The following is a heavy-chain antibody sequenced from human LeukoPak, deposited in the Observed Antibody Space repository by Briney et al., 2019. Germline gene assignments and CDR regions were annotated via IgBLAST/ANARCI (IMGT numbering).Heavy chain of an antibody. CDR1: GFTFSSYW. CDR2: IKQDGSEK. J-gene: IGHJ4*02. Sequence: GGSLRLSCAASGFTFSSYWMSWVRQAPGKGLEWVANIKQDGSEKYYVDSAKGRFTISRDNAKNSLYLQMNSLRAEDTAVYYCARDYYSSGGGIFDYWGQGTLVTVSS. D-gene: IGHD6-19*01. V-gene: IGHV3-7*01. CDR3: ARDYYSSGGGIFDY.